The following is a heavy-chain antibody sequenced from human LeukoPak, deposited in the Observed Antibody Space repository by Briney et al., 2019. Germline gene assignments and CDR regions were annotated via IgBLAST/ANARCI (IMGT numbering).Heavy chain of an antibody. J-gene: IGHJ4*02. CDR1: GGSVNIDC. CDR2: SSYTGST. CDR3: ARDGTPQRALAAAGTAPRA. V-gene: IGHV4-59*02. D-gene: IGHD6-13*01. Sequence: TSQTLSLTCTVSGGSVNIDCCGWVRQPPGKGLEWIGYSSYTGSTNYNPSLKGRVTISVDKPKNQFSLKLSSVPAADTAVYYCARDGTPQRALAAAGTAPRAWGQGSLVTVSS.